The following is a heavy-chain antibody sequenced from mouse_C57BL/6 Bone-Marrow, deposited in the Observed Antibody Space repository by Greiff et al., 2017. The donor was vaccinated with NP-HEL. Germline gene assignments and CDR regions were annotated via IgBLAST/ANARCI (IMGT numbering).Heavy chain of an antibody. CDR2: IYPRSGNT. CDR3: ARPYYYGSSPYYFDY. D-gene: IGHD1-1*01. Sequence: VQLQESGAELARPGASVKLSCKASGYTFTSYGISWVKQRTGQGLEWIGEIYPRSGNTYYTEKFKGKATLTADKSSSTADMELRSLTSEDAAVYFCARPYYYGSSPYYFDYWGQGTTLTVSS. J-gene: IGHJ2*01. V-gene: IGHV1-81*01. CDR1: GYTFTSYG.